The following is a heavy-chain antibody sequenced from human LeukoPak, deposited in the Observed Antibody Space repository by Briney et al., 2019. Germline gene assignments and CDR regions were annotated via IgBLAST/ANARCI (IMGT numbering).Heavy chain of an antibody. D-gene: IGHD3-10*01. CDR3: AKFPGDYYGSGLIDY. CDR2: ISYDGGNK. V-gene: IGHV3-30*18. Sequence: GGSLRLSCAASGFTFSSYGMHWVRQAPGKGLEWVAVISYDGGNKYYADSVKGRFTISRDNSKNTLYLQMNSLRAEDTAVYYCAKFPGDYYGSGLIDYWGQGTLVTVSS. CDR1: GFTFSSYG. J-gene: IGHJ4*02.